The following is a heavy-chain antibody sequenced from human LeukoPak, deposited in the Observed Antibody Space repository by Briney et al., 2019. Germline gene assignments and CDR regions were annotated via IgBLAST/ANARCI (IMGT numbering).Heavy chain of an antibody. CDR1: GFTFSSYG. V-gene: IGHV3-NL1*01. CDR3: ARGCSGGSCYSTTYYYYGMDV. D-gene: IGHD2-15*01. Sequence: PGRSLRLSCAASGFTFSSYGMHWVRQAPGKGLEWVSVIYSGGSTYYADSVKGRFTISRDNSKNTLYLQMNSLRAEDTAVYYCARGCSGGSCYSTTYYYYGMDVWGQGTTVTVSS. J-gene: IGHJ6*02. CDR2: IYSGGST.